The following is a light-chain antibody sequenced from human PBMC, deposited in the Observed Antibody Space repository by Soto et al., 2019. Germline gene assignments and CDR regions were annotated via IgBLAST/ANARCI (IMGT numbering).Light chain of an antibody. CDR1: QSVLFSPNNKNY. CDR2: WAS. Sequence: DIVMTQSPDSLAVSLGERATINCRSSQSVLFSPNNKNYLAWYQQKPGQPPKLLIYWASTRESGVPDRFSGSGSGTDFSLTISSLQAEDFGTYYCQQSFSTPRTFGQGTKVDIK. V-gene: IGKV4-1*01. J-gene: IGKJ1*01. CDR3: QQSFSTPRT.